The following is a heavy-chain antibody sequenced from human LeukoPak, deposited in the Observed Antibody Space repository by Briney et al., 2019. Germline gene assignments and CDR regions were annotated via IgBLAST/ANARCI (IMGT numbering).Heavy chain of an antibody. D-gene: IGHD5-18*01. Sequence: GASVKVSCKASGYTFTSYAMHWVRQAPGQRLEWMGWINAGNGNTKYSQKFQGRVTITRDTSASTAYMELSSLRSEDTAVYYCARGVGRGYSYGADYWGQGTLVTVSS. CDR1: GYTFTSYA. J-gene: IGHJ4*02. V-gene: IGHV1-3*01. CDR3: ARGVGRGYSYGADY. CDR2: INAGNGNT.